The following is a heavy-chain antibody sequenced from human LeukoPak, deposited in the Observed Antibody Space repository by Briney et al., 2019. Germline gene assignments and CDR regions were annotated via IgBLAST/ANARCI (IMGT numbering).Heavy chain of an antibody. CDR3: ARHRSVYYDVFDI. J-gene: IGHJ3*02. V-gene: IGHV4-59*08. Sequence: PSETLSLTCTVSGGSISSYYWSWIRQPPGKGLEWIGYIYYSGRTNYNPSLKSRVTISVDTSKNQYSLKLSSVTAADTAVYYCARHRSVYYDVFDIWGQGTMVTVSS. CDR1: GGSISSYY. D-gene: IGHD1-14*01. CDR2: IYYSGRT.